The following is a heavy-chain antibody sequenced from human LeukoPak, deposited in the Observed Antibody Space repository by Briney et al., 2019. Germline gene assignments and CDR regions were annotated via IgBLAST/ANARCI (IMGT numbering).Heavy chain of an antibody. Sequence: SVKVSCKASAGTFSSYAISWVRQAPGQGLEWMGGIIPIFGTANYAQKFQGRVTITADESTSTAYMELSSLRSEDTAVYDCARARGASHYYYGMDVWGQGTTVTVSS. V-gene: IGHV1-69*13. CDR1: AGTFSSYA. CDR2: IIPIFGTA. D-gene: IGHD2-2*01. J-gene: IGHJ6*02. CDR3: ARARGASHYYYGMDV.